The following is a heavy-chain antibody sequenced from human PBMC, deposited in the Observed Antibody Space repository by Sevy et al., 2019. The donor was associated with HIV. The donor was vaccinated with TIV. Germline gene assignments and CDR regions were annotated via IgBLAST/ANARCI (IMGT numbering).Heavy chain of an antibody. J-gene: IGHJ6*04. CDR1: GYTFTGYY. Sequence: ASVKVSCKASGYTFTGYYMHWVRQAPGQGLEWMGRINPKSGGTNYAQKFQGRVTMTRDTSISTAYMELSRLRSDDTAVYYCARARGYCSGGSXYYXYXXXVXGXXXTVTVSS. CDR2: INPKSGGT. D-gene: IGHD2-15*01. CDR3: ARARGYCSGGSXYYXYXXXV. V-gene: IGHV1-2*06.